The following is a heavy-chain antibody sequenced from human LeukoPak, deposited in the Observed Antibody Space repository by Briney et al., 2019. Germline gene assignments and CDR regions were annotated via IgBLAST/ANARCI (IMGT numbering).Heavy chain of an antibody. CDR1: GGTFSSYA. Sequence: GASVKVSCKASGGTFSSYAISWVRQAPGQGLEWMGGIIPIFGTANYAQKFQGRVTITADESTSTAYMELSSLRSEDTAVYYCARVVAAAKGYPEYFQHWGQGTLVTVSS. V-gene: IGHV1-69*13. D-gene: IGHD2-15*01. CDR3: ARVVAAAKGYPEYFQH. CDR2: IIPIFGTA. J-gene: IGHJ1*01.